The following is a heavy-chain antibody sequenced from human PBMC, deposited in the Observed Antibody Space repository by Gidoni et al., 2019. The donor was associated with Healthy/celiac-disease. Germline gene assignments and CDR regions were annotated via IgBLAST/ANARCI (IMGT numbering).Heavy chain of an antibody. J-gene: IGHJ4*02. D-gene: IGHD2-21*02. CDR3: AKDLYVVVTAIEDY. Sequence: VKGRFTISRDNSKNTLYLQMNSLRAEDTAVYYCAKDLYVVVTAIEDYWGQGTLVTVSS. V-gene: IGHV3-23*01.